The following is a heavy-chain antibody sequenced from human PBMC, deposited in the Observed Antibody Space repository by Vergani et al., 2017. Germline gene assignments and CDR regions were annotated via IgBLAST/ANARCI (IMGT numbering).Heavy chain of an antibody. Sequence: QVQLVQSGAEVKKPGASVKVSCKASGYTFTSYYMHWVRQAPGRGLEWMGIINPSGGSTSYAQKFQGRVTMTRDTSTSTVYMELSSLRSEDTAVYYCARGGYCSGGSCYVSYYYYGMDVWGQGTTVTVSS. CDR1: GYTFTSYY. V-gene: IGHV1-46*03. CDR3: ARGGYCSGGSCYVSYYYYGMDV. J-gene: IGHJ6*02. CDR2: INPSGGST. D-gene: IGHD2-15*01.